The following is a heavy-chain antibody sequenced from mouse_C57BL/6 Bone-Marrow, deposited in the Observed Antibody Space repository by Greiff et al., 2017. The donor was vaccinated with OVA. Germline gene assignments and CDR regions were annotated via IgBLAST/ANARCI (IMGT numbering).Heavy chain of an antibody. V-gene: IGHV7-3*01. Sequence: EVKLMESGGGLVQPGGSLSLSCAASGFTFTDSYMSWVRQPPGKALEWLGFIRNKSNGYTTEFSASVKGRFTISRDISQSILYLQMTALRAEDIATIYCARGTEMCGNGDVWGTGTMVTVSA. CDR3: ARGTEMCGNGDV. D-gene: IGHD2-1*01. CDR1: GFTFTDSY. CDR2: IRNKSNGYTT. J-gene: IGHJ1*03.